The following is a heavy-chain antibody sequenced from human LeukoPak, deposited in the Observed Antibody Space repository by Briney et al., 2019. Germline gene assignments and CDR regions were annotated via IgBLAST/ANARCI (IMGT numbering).Heavy chain of an antibody. CDR3: ARDHLGMGYYYYYMDV. CDR2: INPNSGGT. J-gene: IGHJ6*03. V-gene: IGHV1-2*02. Sequence: ASVKVSCKASGHTFTGYYMHWVRQAPGQGLEWMGWINPNSGGTNYAQKFQGRVTMTRDTSISTAYMELSRLRSDDTAVYYCARDHLGMGYYYYYMDVWGKGTTVIISS. CDR1: GHTFTGYY. D-gene: IGHD7-27*01.